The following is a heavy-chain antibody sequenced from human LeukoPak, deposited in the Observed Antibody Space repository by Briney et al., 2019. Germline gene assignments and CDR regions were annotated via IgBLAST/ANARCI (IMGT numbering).Heavy chain of an antibody. V-gene: IGHV3-33*01. D-gene: IGHD3-3*01. CDR1: GFTFSSYG. J-gene: IGHJ3*02. CDR3: ARDWYYDFWSGFSSDAFDI. CDR2: IWYDGGNK. Sequence: GGSLRLSCAASGFTFSSYGMHWVRQAPGKGLEWVAVIWYDGGNKYYADSVKGRFTISRDNSKNTLYLQMNSLRAEDTAVYYCARDWYYDFWSGFSSDAFDIWGQGTMVTVSS.